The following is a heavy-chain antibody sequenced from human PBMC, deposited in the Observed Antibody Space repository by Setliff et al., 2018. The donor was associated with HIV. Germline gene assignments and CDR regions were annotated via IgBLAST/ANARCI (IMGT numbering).Heavy chain of an antibody. D-gene: IGHD6-6*01. J-gene: IGHJ6*03. CDR1: GGSITGYY. Sequence: SETLSLTCTVSGGSITGYYWSWIRQPPGKGLEWIGYIYYTGSTNYNPSLESRVTMSVDTSKNQFSLKVTSVTAADTAVYYCGRFQAWQLVRGYYYYLDVWGRGATVTVSS. V-gene: IGHV4-59*01. CDR2: IYYTGST. CDR3: GRFQAWQLVRGYYYYLDV.